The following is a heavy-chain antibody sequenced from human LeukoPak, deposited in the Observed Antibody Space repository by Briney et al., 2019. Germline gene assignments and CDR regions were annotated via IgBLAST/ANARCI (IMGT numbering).Heavy chain of an antibody. CDR2: ISSSSSTI. Sequence: GGSLRLSCAASGFNFSAYNMNWVRQAPGKGLEWVSFISSSSSTIYYADSVKGRFTISGDNAKNSLYLQMNSLRAEDTAVYYCARDRGGSYSAIDYWGQGTLVTVSS. CDR1: GFNFSAYN. D-gene: IGHD1-26*01. J-gene: IGHJ4*02. CDR3: ARDRGGSYSAIDY. V-gene: IGHV3-48*04.